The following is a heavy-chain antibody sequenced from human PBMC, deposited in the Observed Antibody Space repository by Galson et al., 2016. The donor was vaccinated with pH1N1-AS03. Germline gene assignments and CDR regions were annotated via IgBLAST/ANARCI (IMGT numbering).Heavy chain of an antibody. Sequence: QSGAEVKKPGESLKISCKGSGDSFNTYWIGWVRQMPGKGLEWMGIIYPGDSDTRYSPSFQGHVTISADACISTAYLQWSSLKASDTAIYYCARRSHCTGISCYDLDSWGQGTMVTVSS. D-gene: IGHD2-2*01. CDR3: ARRSHCTGISCYDLDS. CDR2: IYPGDSDT. V-gene: IGHV5-51*03. J-gene: IGHJ4*02. CDR1: GDSFNTYW.